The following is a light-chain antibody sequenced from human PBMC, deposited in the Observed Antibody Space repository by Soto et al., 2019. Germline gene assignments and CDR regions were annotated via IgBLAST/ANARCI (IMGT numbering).Light chain of an antibody. V-gene: IGLV1-40*01. CDR3: QSYDSSLSGAV. J-gene: IGLJ2*01. CDR1: SSNIGAGYD. CDR2: ANR. Sequence: SVLTQPPSVSGAPGQRVTISCTGSSSNIGAGYDINWYQQLPGTAPKLLIYANRNRPSGVPDRFSGSKSGTSASLAITGLQAEDEADYYCQSYDSSLSGAVFGGGTKLTVL.